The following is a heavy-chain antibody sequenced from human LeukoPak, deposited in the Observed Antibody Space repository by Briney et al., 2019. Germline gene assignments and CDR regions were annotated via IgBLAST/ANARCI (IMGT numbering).Heavy chain of an antibody. CDR2: IYYTGST. D-gene: IGHD5-24*01. CDR1: GASVSSGSYH. V-gene: IGHV4-61*01. Sequence: SETLSLTCTVSGASVSSGSYHWNWIRQPPGKGLEWIGYIYYTGSTSYNPSLKSRVTISADTSKNQFSLKLSSVTAADTAVYYCARSRDDYTLDYWGQGTLVTVSS. CDR3: ARSRDDYTLDY. J-gene: IGHJ4*02.